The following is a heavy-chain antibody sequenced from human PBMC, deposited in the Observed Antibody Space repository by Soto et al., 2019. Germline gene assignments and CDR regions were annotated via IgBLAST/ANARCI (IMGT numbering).Heavy chain of an antibody. D-gene: IGHD4-4*01. CDR2: ISYDGSNK. V-gene: IGHV3-30-3*01. J-gene: IGHJ2*01. CDR3: VRAVWRDDYNCGYFDL. Sequence: QVQLVEYGGGVVQPGRSLRLSCAASGFTFSSYAMHWVRQAPGKGLEWVAVISYDGSNKYNAASVKGRFTISRDNSKIPLILIMNSLRAEDTAVYYCVRAVWRDDYNCGYFDLWGRGTLVTVSS. CDR1: GFTFSSYA.